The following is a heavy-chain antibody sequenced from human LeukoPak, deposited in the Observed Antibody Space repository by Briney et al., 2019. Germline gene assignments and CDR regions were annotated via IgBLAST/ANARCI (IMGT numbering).Heavy chain of an antibody. CDR3: ARDNSVGDIAWWFDP. J-gene: IGHJ5*02. D-gene: IGHD3-10*01. V-gene: IGHV1-46*01. Sequence: ASVKVSCKASGYTFTSYYMHWVRQAPGQGLEWMGIINPSGGSTSYAQKFQGRVTMTRDMSTSTVYMELSSLRSEDTAIYYCARDNSVGDIAWWFDPWGQGTLVTVST. CDR1: GYTFTSYY. CDR2: INPSGGST.